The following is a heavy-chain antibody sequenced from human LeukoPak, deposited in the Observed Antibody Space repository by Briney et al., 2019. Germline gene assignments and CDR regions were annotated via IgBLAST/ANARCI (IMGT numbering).Heavy chain of an antibody. CDR2: ISYDGSNK. V-gene: IGHV3-30*18. D-gene: IGHD3-22*01. J-gene: IGHJ4*02. CDR1: GFTFSSYG. Sequence: GGSLRLSCAASGFTFSSYGMHWVRQAPGKGLEWVAVISYDGSNKYYADSVKGRFTISRDNSKNALYLQMNSLRAEDTAVYYCAKARPMIVVGPYDYWGQGTLVTVSS. CDR3: AKARPMIVVGPYDY.